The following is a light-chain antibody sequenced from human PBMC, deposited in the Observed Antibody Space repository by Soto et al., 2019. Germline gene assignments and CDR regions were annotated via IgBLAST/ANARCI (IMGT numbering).Light chain of an antibody. J-gene: IGKJ4*01. Sequence: ITLTQSQGTLSLSPGERAPLSCRASQSVSSSYLAWYQQKPGQAPRLLIYGASSRATGIPDRFSGSGSGTDFTLTISRLEPEDFAVYYCQQYGSSPRLTFGGGTKVDIK. CDR2: GAS. V-gene: IGKV3-20*01. CDR3: QQYGSSPRLT. CDR1: QSVSSSY.